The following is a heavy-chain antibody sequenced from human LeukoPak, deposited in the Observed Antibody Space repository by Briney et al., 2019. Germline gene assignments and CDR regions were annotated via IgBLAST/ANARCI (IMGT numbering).Heavy chain of an antibody. CDR3: ASAPALRYFDWSRDY. Sequence: GGSLRLSCAASGFTFSSYGMHWVRQAPGKELEWVAVISYDGSNKYYADSVKGRFTISRDNFKNTLYLQMNSLRAEDTAVYYCASAPALRYFDWSRDYWGQGTLVTVSS. J-gene: IGHJ4*02. CDR1: GFTFSSYG. V-gene: IGHV3-30*03. D-gene: IGHD3-9*01. CDR2: ISYDGSNK.